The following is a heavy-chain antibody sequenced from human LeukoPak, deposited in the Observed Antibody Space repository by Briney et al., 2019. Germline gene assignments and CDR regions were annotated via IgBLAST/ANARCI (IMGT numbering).Heavy chain of an antibody. CDR3: ARDRIVVVITTVSLGY. CDR1: GYTFTGYY. Sequence: VASVKVSYKASGYTFTGYYMRWVRQAPGQGLEWMGRINPNSGGTNYAQKFQGRVTMTRDTSISTAYMELSRLRSDDTAVYYCARDRIVVVITTVSLGYWGQGTLVTVSS. J-gene: IGHJ4*02. V-gene: IGHV1-2*06. CDR2: INPNSGGT. D-gene: IGHD3-22*01.